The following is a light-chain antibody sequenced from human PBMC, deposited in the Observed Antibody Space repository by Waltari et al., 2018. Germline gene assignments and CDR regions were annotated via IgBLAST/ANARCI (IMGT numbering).Light chain of an antibody. V-gene: IGKV3-20*01. Sequence: EIVLTQSPGTLSLSPGERATLSCRPSQRVSRTLAWYQQKPGQAPRLLIYGASIRATGIPDRFSGSGSGTDFSLTISRLEPEDFAVYYCQHYVRLPATFGQGTKVEIK. CDR2: GAS. J-gene: IGKJ1*01. CDR3: QHYVRLPAT. CDR1: QRVSRT.